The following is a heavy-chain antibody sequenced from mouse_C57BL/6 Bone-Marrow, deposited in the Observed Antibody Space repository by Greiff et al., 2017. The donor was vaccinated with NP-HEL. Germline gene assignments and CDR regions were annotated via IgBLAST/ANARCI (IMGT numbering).Heavy chain of an antibody. CDR3: AREGLRGYAMDY. CDR2: ISYSGST. V-gene: IGHV3-2*02. D-gene: IGHD2-4*01. J-gene: IGHJ4*01. CDR1: GYSITSDYA. Sequence: EVKLMESGPGLVKPSQSLSLTCTVTGYSITSDYAWNWIRQFPGNKLEWMGYISYSGSTSYNPSLKSRISITRDTSKNQFFLQLNSVTTEDTATYYCAREGLRGYAMDYWGQGTSVTVSS.